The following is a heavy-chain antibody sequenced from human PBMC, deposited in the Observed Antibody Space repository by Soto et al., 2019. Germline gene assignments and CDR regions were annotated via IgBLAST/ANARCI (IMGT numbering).Heavy chain of an antibody. CDR1: GGFLSESY. V-gene: IGHV4-34*01. J-gene: IGHJ5*02. CDR3: VSLRYPLPASVFWLDP. D-gene: IGHD3-16*01. CDR2: INHVGGT. Sequence: SETLSLTCAVYGGFLSESYWTWIRQAPGKGLEWIGEINHVGGTNYNPPLKSRVTMSVDTSHNQFSLRLISVTAADTAMYFCVSLRYPLPASVFWLDPWGQGTPVTVSS.